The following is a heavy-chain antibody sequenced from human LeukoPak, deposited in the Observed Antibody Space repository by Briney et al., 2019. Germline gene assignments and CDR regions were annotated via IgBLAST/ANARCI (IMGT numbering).Heavy chain of an antibody. J-gene: IGHJ4*02. D-gene: IGHD3-10*01. Sequence: PGGSLRLSCAASGFTFSSYEMNWVRQAPGKGLEWVSFISSSGSTIYYADSVKGRFTISRDNAKNSLYLQMNSLRAEDTAMYYCARDTYGSGNYYNAPLDYWGQGTLVTVSS. CDR3: ARDTYGSGNYYNAPLDY. CDR1: GFTFSSYE. V-gene: IGHV3-48*03. CDR2: ISSSGSTI.